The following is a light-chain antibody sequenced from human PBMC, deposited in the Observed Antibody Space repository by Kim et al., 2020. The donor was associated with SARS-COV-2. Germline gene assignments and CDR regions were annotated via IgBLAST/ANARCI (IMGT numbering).Light chain of an antibody. Sequence: QPVLTQPPSASASLGASVTLTCTLSSGYSNYKVDWYQQRLGKGPRFVMRVGTGGIVGSKGDGIPDRFSVLGSGLNRYLTIKNIQEEDESDYHCGADHGSGSNFVRVFGGGTQLTVL. J-gene: IGLJ2*01. CDR1: SGYSNYK. CDR2: VGTGGIVG. CDR3: GADHGSGSNFVRV. V-gene: IGLV9-49*01.